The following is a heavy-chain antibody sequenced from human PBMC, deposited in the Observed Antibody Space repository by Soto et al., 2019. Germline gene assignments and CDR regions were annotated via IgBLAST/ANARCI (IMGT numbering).Heavy chain of an antibody. D-gene: IGHD2-2*01. CDR3: ARDIVVVPAARGFDY. Sequence: ASVKVSCKASGYTFTSYAMHWVRQAPGQRLEWMRWINAGNGNTKYSQKFQGRVTITRDTSASTAYMELSSLRSEDTAVYYCARDIVVVPAARGFDYWGQGTLVSVSS. CDR1: GYTFTSYA. V-gene: IGHV1-3*01. J-gene: IGHJ4*02. CDR2: INAGNGNT.